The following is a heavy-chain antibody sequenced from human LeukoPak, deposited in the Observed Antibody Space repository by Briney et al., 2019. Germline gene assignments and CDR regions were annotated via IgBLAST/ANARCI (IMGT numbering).Heavy chain of an antibody. CDR3: EKSDCSGGSCMNN. Sequence: PSETLSLTCTVSGGSISSYYWSWIRQPPGKGLEWIGYIYYSGSTNYNPSLKSRVTISVDKSKNQFYLKLSSVTAAGTAVYYFEKSDCSGGSCMNNWGQGTLVTVSS. CDR2: IYYSGST. D-gene: IGHD2-15*01. CDR1: GGSISSYY. V-gene: IGHV4-59*08. J-gene: IGHJ4*02.